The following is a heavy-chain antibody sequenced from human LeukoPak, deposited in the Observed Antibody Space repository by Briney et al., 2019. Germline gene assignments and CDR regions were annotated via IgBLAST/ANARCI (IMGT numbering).Heavy chain of an antibody. CDR1: GVSISSYY. J-gene: IGHJ4*02. CDR3: AGDRGGGYSYGRYYFDY. CDR2: IYSGGSA. D-gene: IGHD5-18*01. Sequence: PSETLSLTCTVSGVSISSYYWSWLRQPPGKGLEWVSVIYSGGSAYYADSVKGRFTISRDDSKNTLYLLMNSLRAEDTAVYYCAGDRGGGYSYGRYYFDYWGQGTLVTVSS. V-gene: IGHV3-53*01.